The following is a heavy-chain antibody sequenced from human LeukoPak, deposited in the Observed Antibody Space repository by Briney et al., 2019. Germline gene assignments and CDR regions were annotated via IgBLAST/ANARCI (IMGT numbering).Heavy chain of an antibody. D-gene: IGHD2-21*02. V-gene: IGHV1-18*01. J-gene: IGHJ4*02. Sequence: ASVKVSCEASGYTFSSYGVSWVRQAHGQGLEWMGWISAYTGNTNYAQKVQGRVTMTTDTSTSTAYMELRSLRYDDTAVYYCARDRCGRDCNPEIYYFDYWGQGTLVTVSS. CDR1: GYTFSSYG. CDR3: ARDRCGRDCNPEIYYFDY. CDR2: ISAYTGNT.